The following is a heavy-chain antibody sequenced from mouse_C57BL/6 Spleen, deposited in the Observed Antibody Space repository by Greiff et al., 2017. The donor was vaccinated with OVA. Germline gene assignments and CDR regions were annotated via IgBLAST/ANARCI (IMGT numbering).Heavy chain of an antibody. J-gene: IGHJ2*01. D-gene: IGHD1-1*01. Sequence: EVQLVESGPGLVKPSQSLSLTCSVTGYSITSGYYWNWIRQFPGNQLEWMGYISYDGSNNYNPSLKNRISITRDTSKNQFCLKLNSVTTEDTATYYCARKGYYGFDYWGQGTTLTVSS. CDR3: ARKGYYGFDY. CDR1: GYSITSGYY. CDR2: ISYDGSN. V-gene: IGHV3-6*01.